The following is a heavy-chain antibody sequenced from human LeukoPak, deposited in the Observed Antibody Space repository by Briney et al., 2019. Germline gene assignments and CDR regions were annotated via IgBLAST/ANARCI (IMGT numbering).Heavy chain of an antibody. CDR2: ITWDGIST. J-gene: IGHJ4*02. CDR1: GFTFDDYA. V-gene: IGHV3-43D*03. CDR3: AKAADGFGESKQPPEY. Sequence: SGGSLRLSCAASGFTFDDYAMHWVRQTPGKGLEWVSLITWDGISTYYADSVKGRFTISRDNSKNSLYLEMDSLRAEDTALYYCAKAADGFGESKQPPEYWGQGTLVTVSS. D-gene: IGHD3-10*01.